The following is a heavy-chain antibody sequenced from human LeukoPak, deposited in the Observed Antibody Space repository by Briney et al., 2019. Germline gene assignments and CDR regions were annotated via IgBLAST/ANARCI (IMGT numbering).Heavy chain of an antibody. CDR1: GFTFSSYS. D-gene: IGHD3-10*01. Sequence: PGGSLRLSCAASGFTFSSYSMNWVRQAPGKGLEWVSSISSSSSYIYYADSVKGRFTISRDNAKNSLYLQMNSLRAEDTAVYYCARDDGFGELYAFDIWGQGTMVTVSS. CDR3: ARDDGFGELYAFDI. J-gene: IGHJ3*02. CDR2: ISSSSSYI. V-gene: IGHV3-21*01.